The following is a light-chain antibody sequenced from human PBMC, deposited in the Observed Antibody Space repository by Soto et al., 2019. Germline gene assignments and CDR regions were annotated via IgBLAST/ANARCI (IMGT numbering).Light chain of an antibody. Sequence: QSALTQPPSASGSPGQSVAISCTGISSDVGSYNYVSWYQRHPGKAPKLMIYEVNKRPSGVPDRFSGSKSGNTASLTVSGLQAEDEADYYCSLHVGGRDNVVFGGGTKLTVL. CDR2: EVN. CDR3: SLHVGGRDNVV. V-gene: IGLV2-8*01. J-gene: IGLJ3*02. CDR1: SSDVGSYNY.